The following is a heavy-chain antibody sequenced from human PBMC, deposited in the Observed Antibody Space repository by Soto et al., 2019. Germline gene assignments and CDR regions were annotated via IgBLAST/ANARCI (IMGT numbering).Heavy chain of an antibody. CDR2: FDPEDGET. J-gene: IGHJ6*02. V-gene: IGHV1-24*01. Sequence: ASVKVSCKVSGYTLTELSMHWVRQAPGKGLEWMGGFDPEDGETIYAQKFQGRVTMTEDTSTDTAYMELSSLRSEDTAVYYCATFTGAYYYYGMDVWGQGTTVTVSS. CDR1: GYTLTELS. D-gene: IGHD3-10*01. CDR3: ATFTGAYYYYGMDV.